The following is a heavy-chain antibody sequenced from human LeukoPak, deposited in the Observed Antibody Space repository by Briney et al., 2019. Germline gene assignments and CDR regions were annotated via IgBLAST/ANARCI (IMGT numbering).Heavy chain of an antibody. J-gene: IGHJ4*02. CDR1: GFSLSTRGMC. CDR3: ARIRGYDYVWGSYRSYYFDY. D-gene: IGHD3-16*02. V-gene: IGHV2-70*01. CDR2: IEWDDDK. Sequence: SGPTLVNPTQTLTLTCTFSGFSLSTRGMCVSWIRQPPRKALEWLAHIEWDDDKYYSTSLKTRLTISKDTSKNQVVLIMTNMDPVDTATYYCARIRGYDYVWGSYRSYYFDYWGQGTLVTVSS.